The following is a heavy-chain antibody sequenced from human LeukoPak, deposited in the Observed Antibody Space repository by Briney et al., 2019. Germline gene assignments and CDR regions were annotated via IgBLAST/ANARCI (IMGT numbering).Heavy chain of an antibody. CDR2: ISWNSGTI. J-gene: IGHJ6*03. CDR1: GFTFDDYA. D-gene: IGHD2-15*01. Sequence: PGRSLRLSCAASGFTFDDYAMHWVRQAPGKGLEWVSGISWNSGTIGYAASLKGRFTISRDNAKNSLYLQMNSLRPGDTALYYCAKDGGNDSQMEGYYYYMDVWGKGTTVTVSS. CDR3: AKDGGNDSQMEGYYYYMDV. V-gene: IGHV3-9*01.